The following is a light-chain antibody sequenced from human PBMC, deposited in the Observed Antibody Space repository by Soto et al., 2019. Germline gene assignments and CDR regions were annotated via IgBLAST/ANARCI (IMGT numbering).Light chain of an antibody. Sequence: EIVMTQSPATLSVSPGERATLSCRASQSVSSNLAWYQQKPGQAPRLLIYGASTRATGIPARFSGSGSGTEFTLTISGLRSEDFAVYYCQRYNNWPPLTFGGGTEVELK. CDR3: QRYNNWPPLT. CDR1: QSVSSN. V-gene: IGKV3-15*01. CDR2: GAS. J-gene: IGKJ4*01.